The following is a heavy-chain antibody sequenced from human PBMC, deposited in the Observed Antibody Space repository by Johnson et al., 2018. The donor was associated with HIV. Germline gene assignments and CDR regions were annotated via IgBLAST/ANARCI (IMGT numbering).Heavy chain of an antibody. CDR2: ISYDGSKK. D-gene: IGHD6-19*01. CDR3: ARGRKDIEGAEGLDNDWLDM. CDR1: EFRLSNYA. Sequence: QVQLVESGGGVVQPGRSLTIYCAVSEFRLSNYAMHWVRLGPGKGLQWVAVISYDGSKKFYAESVRGRFTISRDNSKNTVYLQMDSIRGDDTAVYYCARGRKDIEGAEGLDNDWLDMWGRGTLVTV. J-gene: IGHJ3*02. V-gene: IGHV3-30*03.